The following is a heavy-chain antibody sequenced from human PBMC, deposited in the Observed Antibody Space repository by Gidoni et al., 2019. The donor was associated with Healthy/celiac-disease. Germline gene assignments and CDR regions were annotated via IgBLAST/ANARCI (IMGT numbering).Heavy chain of an antibody. J-gene: IGHJ5*02. CDR3: ARGPSSWSKGGWFDP. D-gene: IGHD6-13*01. CDR1: GYTFTSYG. V-gene: IGHV1-18*01. CDR2: ISAYNGNT. Sequence: QVLLVQSGAEVNKPGASVKVSCKASGYTFTSYGISWVRQAPGQGLEWMGWISAYNGNTNYAQKLQGRVTMTTDTSTSTAYMELRSLRSDDTAVYYCARGPSSWSKGGWFDPWGQGTLVTVSS.